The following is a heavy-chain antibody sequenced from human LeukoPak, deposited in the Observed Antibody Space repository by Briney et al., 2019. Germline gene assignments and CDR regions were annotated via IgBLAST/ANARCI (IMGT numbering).Heavy chain of an antibody. CDR2: IYSGGST. Sequence: GGSLRLSCAASGFTVSSNYMSWVRQAPGKGLEWVSVIYSGGSTYYADSVKGRFTISRDNSKNTLYLQMNSLRAEDTAVYYCARAPYDFWSDAYYFDYWGQGTLVTVSS. CDR3: ARAPYDFWSDAYYFDY. V-gene: IGHV3-53*01. J-gene: IGHJ4*02. D-gene: IGHD3-3*01. CDR1: GFTVSSNY.